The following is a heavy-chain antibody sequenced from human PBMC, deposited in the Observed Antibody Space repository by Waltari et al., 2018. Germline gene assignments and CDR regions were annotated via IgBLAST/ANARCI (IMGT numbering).Heavy chain of an antibody. J-gene: IGHJ6*02. CDR3: ARAPLRHYVWGSYRPTYYYYGMDV. V-gene: IGHV4-34*01. CDR2: INHSGST. Sequence: QVQLQQWGAGLLKPSETLSLTCAVYGGSFSGYYWSWIRQPPGKGLEWIGEINHSGSTNYTPSLKSRVTISVDTSKNQFSLKLSSVTAADTAVYYCARAPLRHYVWGSYRPTYYYYGMDVWGQGTTVTVSS. D-gene: IGHD3-16*02. CDR1: GGSFSGYY.